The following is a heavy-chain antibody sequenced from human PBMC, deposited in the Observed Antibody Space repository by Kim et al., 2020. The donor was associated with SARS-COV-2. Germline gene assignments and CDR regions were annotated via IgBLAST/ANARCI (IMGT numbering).Heavy chain of an antibody. Sequence: SETLSLTCAVYGGSFSGYYWSWIPQPPGKGLEWIGEINHSGSTNYNPSLKSRVTISVATSKNQFSLKLSPVTAADTAVYYCAGTHLWFGELSGPPDDYWGQGTLVTVSS. CDR1: GGSFSGYY. D-gene: IGHD3-10*01. CDR2: INHSGST. CDR3: AGTHLWFGELSGPPDDY. J-gene: IGHJ4*02. V-gene: IGHV4-34*01.